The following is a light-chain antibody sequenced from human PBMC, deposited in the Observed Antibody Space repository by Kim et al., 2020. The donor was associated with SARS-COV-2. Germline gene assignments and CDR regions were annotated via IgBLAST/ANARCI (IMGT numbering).Light chain of an antibody. Sequence: DIQMTQSPSTLSASVGDRVTITCRASQSISYWLAWYQQKPGQAPKLLIYDASTLKSGVPSRFSGSVSGTEFTLTISSLQPDDFATYYCQQYNTFSPWTFGQGTKVEIK. CDR2: DAS. CDR3: QQYNTFSPWT. J-gene: IGKJ1*01. V-gene: IGKV1-5*01. CDR1: QSISYW.